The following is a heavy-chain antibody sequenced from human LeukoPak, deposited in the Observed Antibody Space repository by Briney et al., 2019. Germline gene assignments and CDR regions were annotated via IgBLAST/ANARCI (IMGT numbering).Heavy chain of an antibody. J-gene: IGHJ3*02. V-gene: IGHV4-34*11. CDR1: GGSFSGYY. CDR3: ARSDGYGLVGI. D-gene: IGHD3-10*01. Sequence: PSETLSLTCAVYGGSFSGYYWGWIRQPPGKPLEWIGSIYSSGGTYYNPSLKSRAIILIDTAKNHVSLNLSSVTAADTAVYYCARSDGYGLVGIWGQGTMVTVSS. CDR2: IYSSGGT.